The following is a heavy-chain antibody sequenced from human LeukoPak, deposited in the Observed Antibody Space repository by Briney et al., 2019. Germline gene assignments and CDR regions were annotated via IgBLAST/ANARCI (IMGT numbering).Heavy chain of an antibody. CDR3: ARERAVAGLFDY. V-gene: IGHV3-66*01. CDR2: IYSGGRT. CDR1: GFSLNNAW. D-gene: IGHD6-19*01. Sequence: GESLRLSCAASGFSLNNAWMSWVRQAPGKGLEWISVIYSGGRTYYADSVKGRFTISRDNSKNTLYLQMNSLRSEDTAVYYCARERAVAGLFDYWGQGTLVTVSS. J-gene: IGHJ4*02.